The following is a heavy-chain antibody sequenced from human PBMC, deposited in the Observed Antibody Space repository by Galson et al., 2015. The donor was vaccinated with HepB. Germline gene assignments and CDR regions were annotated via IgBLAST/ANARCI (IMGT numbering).Heavy chain of an antibody. J-gene: IGHJ5*02. CDR1: GFTFSSYS. D-gene: IGHD6-19*01. Sequence: SLRLSCAASGFTFSSYSMNWVRQAPGKGLEWVSSISSSSSYIYYADSVKGRFTISRDNAKNSLYLQMNSLRAEDTAVYYCARPRIAVAGTVNWFDPWGQGTLVTVSS. V-gene: IGHV3-21*01. CDR2: ISSSSSYI. CDR3: ARPRIAVAGTVNWFDP.